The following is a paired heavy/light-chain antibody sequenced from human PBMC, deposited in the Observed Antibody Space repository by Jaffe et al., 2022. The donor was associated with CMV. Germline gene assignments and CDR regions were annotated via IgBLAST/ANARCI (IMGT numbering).Heavy chain of an antibody. D-gene: IGHD2-15*01. J-gene: IGHJ6*02. CDR1: GFTFSDYA. V-gene: IGHV3-33*01. CDR3: ARDGRAGNRVVVHHYGMDV. CDR2: IWPDGSIQ. Sequence: QVQMVESGGGVVQPGRSLRLSCGASGFTFSDYAIHWVRQAPGKGLEWVAVIWPDGSIQYYAESVEGRFIISRDNPKNTLYLELKTLRAEDTATYYCARDGRAGNRVVVHHYGMDVWGQGTTVTVSS.
Light chain of an antibody. J-gene: IGLJ3*02. CDR1: SSNIGSNS. CDR3: ATWHDIPPVLV. Sequence: QSVLTQPPSASGTPGQRVTISCSGSSSNIGSNSVNWYQRLPGTAPKLLIYTNDQRPSGVPERFSGSKSGTSASLAISGLQSEDEAEYYCATWHDIPPVLVFGGGTKLTVL. V-gene: IGLV1-44*01. CDR2: TND.